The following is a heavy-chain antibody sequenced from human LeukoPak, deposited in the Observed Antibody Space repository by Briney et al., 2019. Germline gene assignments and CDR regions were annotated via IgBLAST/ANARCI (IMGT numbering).Heavy chain of an antibody. V-gene: IGHV1-69*13. CDR1: GGTFSSYA. D-gene: IGHD3-9*01. J-gene: IGHJ4*02. CDR2: IIPIFGTA. CDR3: ARSTGLDWLLSHDY. Sequence: SVKVSCKASGGTFSSYAISWVRQAPGRELEWMGGIIPIFGTANYAQKFQGRVTITADESTSTAYMELSSLRSEDTAVYYCARSTGLDWLLSHDYWGQGTLVTVSS.